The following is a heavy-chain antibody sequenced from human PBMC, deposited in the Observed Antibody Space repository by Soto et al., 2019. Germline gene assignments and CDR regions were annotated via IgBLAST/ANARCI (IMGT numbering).Heavy chain of an antibody. V-gene: IGHV3-23*01. J-gene: IGHJ5*02. CDR2: ISGGST. CDR3: ACPLVGTGHNFFDP. Sequence: EGQLLESGGGLVQPGGSLRLSCAASGFTVNSNDMSWIRQAPGKGLEWVSSISGGSTYYSDAVKGRFTISRDNSKNTLFLQMNSLRAEDTAVYYCACPLVGTGHNFFDPWGQGNLVPVSS. D-gene: IGHD1-1*01. CDR1: GFTVNSND.